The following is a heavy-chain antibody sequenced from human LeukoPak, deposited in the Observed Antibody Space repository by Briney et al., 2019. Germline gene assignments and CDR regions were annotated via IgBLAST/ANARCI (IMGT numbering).Heavy chain of an antibody. CDR3: ARVRSGSSGRPTRWFDP. J-gene: IGHJ5*02. V-gene: IGHV1-8*03. CDR1: GYTFTSYD. CDR2: MNPNSGNT. Sequence: GASVXXXCXASGYTFTSYDINWVRQATGQGLXWRXWMNPNSGNTGYAQKFQGRVTITRNTSISTAYMELSSLRSEDTAVYYCARVRSGSSGRPTRWFDPWGQGTLVTVSS. D-gene: IGHD6-6*01.